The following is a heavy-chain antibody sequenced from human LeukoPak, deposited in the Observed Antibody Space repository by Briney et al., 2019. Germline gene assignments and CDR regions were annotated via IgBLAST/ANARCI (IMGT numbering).Heavy chain of an antibody. D-gene: IGHD3-22*01. Sequence: SVKVSCKGSGYTFTGYYMHWVRQAPGQGLEWMGGIIPIFGTANYAQKFQGRVTITADESTSTAYMELSSLRSEDTAVYYCASGPYYYDSSGYMPYWGQGTLVTVSS. J-gene: IGHJ4*02. CDR1: GYTFTGYY. V-gene: IGHV1-69*13. CDR3: ASGPYYYDSSGYMPY. CDR2: IIPIFGTA.